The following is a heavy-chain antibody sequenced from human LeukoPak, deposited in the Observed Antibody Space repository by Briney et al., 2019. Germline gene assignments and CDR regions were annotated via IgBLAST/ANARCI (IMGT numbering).Heavy chain of an antibody. D-gene: IGHD2-2*01. CDR1: GGSISSYY. CDR3: ARGVYQLLWDSSYFDY. CDR2: IYTSGST. Sequence: SETLSLTCTVSGGSISSYYWSWIRRPAGKGLEWIGRIYTSGSTNYNPSLKSRVTMSVDTSKNQFSLKLSSVTAADTAVYYCARGVYQLLWDSSYFDYWGQGTLVTVSS. V-gene: IGHV4-4*07. J-gene: IGHJ4*02.